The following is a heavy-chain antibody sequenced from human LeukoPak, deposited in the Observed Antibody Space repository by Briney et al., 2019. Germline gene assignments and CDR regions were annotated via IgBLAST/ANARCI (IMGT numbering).Heavy chain of an antibody. CDR3: ARDGGYPTTDEGFDP. CDR2: IFHTGRT. J-gene: IGHJ5*02. V-gene: IGHV4-38-2*02. CDR1: GYSIGRDYY. Sequence: SETLSLTCKVSGYSIGRDYYWAWLRQPPGKGLEWIGSIFHTGRTVYNPSYESRLTISMDTSKNEFFLRLNSVTAADTAVYFCARDGGYPTTDEGFDPSGLGTLVTVSS. D-gene: IGHD5-12*01.